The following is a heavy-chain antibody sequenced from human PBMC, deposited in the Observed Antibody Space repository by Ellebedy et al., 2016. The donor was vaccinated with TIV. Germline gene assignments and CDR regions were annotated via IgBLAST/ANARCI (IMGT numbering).Heavy chain of an antibody. CDR2: MDAGGNT. V-gene: IGHV3-66*01. CDR3: ARDLHFAFDY. J-gene: IGHJ4*02. CDR1: GFTVSGDY. Sequence: GESLKISCAASGFTVSGDYMSWVRQAPGKGLEWVSIMDAGGNTHYPDPVKGRFTVSRDNSKNTLYLQMNSLRAEDTAVYYCARDLHFAFDYWGRGTLVTVSS.